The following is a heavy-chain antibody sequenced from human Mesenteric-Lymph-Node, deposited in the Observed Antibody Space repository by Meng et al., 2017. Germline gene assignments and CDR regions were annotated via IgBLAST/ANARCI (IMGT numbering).Heavy chain of an antibody. J-gene: IGHJ4*02. CDR1: GYTFTSYG. CDR3: ARDSTGVEGY. CDR2: ISAYNGNT. D-gene: IGHD2-2*01. Sequence: QVVCSGLEMKKPRASVKFSCKASGYTFTSYGISWVQQAPGQGLEWMGLISAYNGNTNYAQMLQGIVTMTTDTSKSTAYMKLRSLRSDDTAVYYCARDSTGVEGYWGQGTLVTVSS. V-gene: IGHV1-18*01.